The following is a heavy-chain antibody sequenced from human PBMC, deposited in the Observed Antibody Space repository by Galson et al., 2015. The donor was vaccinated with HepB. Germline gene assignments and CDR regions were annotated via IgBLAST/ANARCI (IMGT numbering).Heavy chain of an antibody. CDR3: ARPEAAAGLWRAFDI. CDR2: ISSSSSSYI. Sequence: LRLSCAAPGFTFSSYSMNWVRQAPGKGLEWVSSISSSSSSYIYYADSVKGRFTISRDNAKNSLYLQMNSLRAEDTAVYYCARPEAAAGLWRAFDIWGQGTMVTVSS. J-gene: IGHJ3*02. CDR1: GFTFSSYS. D-gene: IGHD6-13*01. V-gene: IGHV3-21*01.